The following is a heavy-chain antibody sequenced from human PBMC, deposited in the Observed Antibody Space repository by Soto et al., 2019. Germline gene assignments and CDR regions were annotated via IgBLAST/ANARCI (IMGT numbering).Heavy chain of an antibody. CDR1: GGSIISRDYY. D-gene: IGHD6-19*01. CDR3: ASGIAVAGRGYFQH. Sequence: SETLSLTCTVSGGSIISRDYYWGWIRQPPGKGLEWIGSIFYSGSTYYNPSLKSRVTISVDTSKNQFSLKLSSVTAADTAVYYCASGIAVAGRGYFQHWGQGTLVTVSS. V-gene: IGHV4-39*01. J-gene: IGHJ1*01. CDR2: IFYSGST.